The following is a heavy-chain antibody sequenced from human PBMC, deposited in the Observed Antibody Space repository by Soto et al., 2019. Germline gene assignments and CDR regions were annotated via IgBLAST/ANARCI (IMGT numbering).Heavy chain of an antibody. CDR1: GYSISSGYH. CDR3: ARQDRVVAEGRWFDP. J-gene: IGHJ5*02. Sequence: PSETLSLTCTVSGYSISSGYHWAWIRQPPGKGLEWLGSVHYSGNTYYNPSPKSRLTISVDKSKNQFSLNLSSVTAADTAVYYCARQDRVVAEGRWFDPWGQGTLVTV. D-gene: IGHD2-15*01. CDR2: VHYSGNT. V-gene: IGHV4-38-2*02.